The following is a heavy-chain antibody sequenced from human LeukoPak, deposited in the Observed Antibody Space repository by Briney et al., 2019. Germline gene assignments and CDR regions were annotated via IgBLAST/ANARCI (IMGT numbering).Heavy chain of an antibody. Sequence: SETLSLTCAVCGGSFSGYYWSWIRQPPGKGLEWIGEINHSGSTNYNPSLKSRVTISVDTPKNQFSLKLSSVTAADTAVYYCARAAGYKISHWGQGTLVTVSS. CDR3: ARAAGYKISH. J-gene: IGHJ4*02. V-gene: IGHV4-34*01. D-gene: IGHD5-24*01. CDR1: GGSFSGYY. CDR2: INHSGST.